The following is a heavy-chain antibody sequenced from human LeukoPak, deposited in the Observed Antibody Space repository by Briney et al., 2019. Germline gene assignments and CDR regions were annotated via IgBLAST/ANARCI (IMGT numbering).Heavy chain of an antibody. J-gene: IGHJ4*02. CDR3: AKAPYDSSGYYTLSSPFDY. CDR1: GFTFDDYA. Sequence: GGSLRLSCAAYGFTFDDYAMHWVRQAPGKGLVWVSGISWNSGSIGYADSVKGRFTIYRDNAKNSLYLQMNSLRAEDTALYYCAKAPYDSSGYYTLSSPFDYWGQGTLVTVSS. D-gene: IGHD3-22*01. CDR2: ISWNSGSI. V-gene: IGHV3-9*01.